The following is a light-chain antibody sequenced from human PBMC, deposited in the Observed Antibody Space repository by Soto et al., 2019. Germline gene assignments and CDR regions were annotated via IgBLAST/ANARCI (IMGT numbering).Light chain of an antibody. CDR2: DVS. V-gene: IGKV3-15*01. CDR1: QGVTTN. Sequence: EILMTQSPATLSVSPGERVTLSCRAGQGVTTNFAWYQQKSGQSPRLLIYDVSSRATGVPSRFSGTGSETDFTLTISGLQSEDSAIYFCQQYNNWPFSFGPGTRLEMK. J-gene: IGKJ5*01. CDR3: QQYNNWPFS.